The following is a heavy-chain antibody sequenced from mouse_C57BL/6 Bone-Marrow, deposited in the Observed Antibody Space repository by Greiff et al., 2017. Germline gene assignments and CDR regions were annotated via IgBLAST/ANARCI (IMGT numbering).Heavy chain of an antibody. D-gene: IGHD2-1*01. CDR1: GFNIKDDY. J-gene: IGHJ1*03. CDR2: IDPENGDT. CDR3: TCNYYWYFDV. V-gene: IGHV14-4*01. Sequence: EVQLQQSGAELVRPGASVKLSCTASGFNIKDDYMHWVKQRPEQGLEWIGWIDPENGDTEYASKFQGKGTITADSSSNTAYLQHSSLTSEDTAVYYCTCNYYWYFDVWGTGTTVTVSS.